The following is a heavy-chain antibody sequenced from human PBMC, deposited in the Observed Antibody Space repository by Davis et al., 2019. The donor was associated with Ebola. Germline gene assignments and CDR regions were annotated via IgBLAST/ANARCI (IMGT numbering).Heavy chain of an antibody. CDR3: ARAHHDYGDPVGDY. J-gene: IGHJ4*02. D-gene: IGHD4-17*01. Sequence: AASVKVSCKASGYTFTSYGISWVRQAPGQGLEWMGWISAYNGNTNYAQKLQGRVTITKDTSASTTYMELSSLGSEDTAVYFCARAHHDYGDPVGDYWGQGTLVTVSS. CDR1: GYTFTSYG. V-gene: IGHV1-18*01. CDR2: ISAYNGNT.